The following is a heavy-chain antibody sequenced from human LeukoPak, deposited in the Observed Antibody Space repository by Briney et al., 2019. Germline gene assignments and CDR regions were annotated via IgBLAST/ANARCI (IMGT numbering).Heavy chain of an antibody. Sequence: ASVKVSCKASGYTLTNYGISWVRQAPGQGLEYMGWISTYNVNTNYAQKLQGSVTMTTDTSTSTAYMELRSLRSDDTAVYYCARVFDSGTFDIWGQGTMVTVSS. CDR2: ISTYNVNT. CDR3: ARVFDSGTFDI. J-gene: IGHJ3*02. V-gene: IGHV1-18*01. D-gene: IGHD3-10*01. CDR1: GYTLTNYG.